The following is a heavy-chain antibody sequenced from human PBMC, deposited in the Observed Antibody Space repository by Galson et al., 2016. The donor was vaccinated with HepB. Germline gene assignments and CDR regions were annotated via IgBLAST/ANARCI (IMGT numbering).Heavy chain of an antibody. CDR1: GFTLTASA. CDR2: IGATNGAI. CDR3: ARESGASWYLIDY. J-gene: IGHJ4*02. D-gene: IGHD6-13*01. V-gene: IGHV3-48*02. Sequence: SLRLSCAVSGFTLTASAMSWVRQAPGKGLEWIAYIGATNGAIFYADSVKGRFTISKDNAKDSLFLQMNNLGDGDTAVYYCARESGASWYLIDYWGQGTLVTVSS.